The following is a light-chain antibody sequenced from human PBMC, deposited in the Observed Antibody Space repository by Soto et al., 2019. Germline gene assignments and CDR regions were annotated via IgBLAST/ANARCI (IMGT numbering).Light chain of an antibody. CDR1: QDISNC. J-gene: IGKJ3*01. CDR3: QHDDNTPYS. Sequence: DIQMTQSPSSLSASLGDRVTITCQASQDISNCLNWFQQKPGKAPVLLIYDVFILEAGFPSRFSGRASGKEFNFTISSLQPEEIEEYYCQHDDNTPYSFG. CDR2: DVF. V-gene: IGKV1-33*01.